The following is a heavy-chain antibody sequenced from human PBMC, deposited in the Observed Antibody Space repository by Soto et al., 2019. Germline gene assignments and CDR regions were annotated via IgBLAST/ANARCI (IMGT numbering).Heavy chain of an antibody. CDR2: IKSKTDGGTT. V-gene: IGHV3-15*07. Sequence: GGSLRLSCAASGFTFSNAWMNWVRQAPGKGLEWVGRIKSKTDGGTTDYAAPVKGRFTISRDDSKNTLYLQMNSLKTEDTAVYYCTTDPEQWLGEYYFDYWGQGTLVTVSS. J-gene: IGHJ4*02. D-gene: IGHD6-19*01. CDR1: GFTFSNAW. CDR3: TTDPEQWLGEYYFDY.